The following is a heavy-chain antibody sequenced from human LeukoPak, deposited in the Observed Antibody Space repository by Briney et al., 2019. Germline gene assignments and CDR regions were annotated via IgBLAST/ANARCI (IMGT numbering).Heavy chain of an antibody. Sequence: EGSLRLSCAASGFTLSTNAMSWVRQAPGKGLEWISGISGSGASTYYADSVKGRFTISRDDSRNTLYLQMNSLRGDDTAVYYCAKDVGKWESLHFFDYWGQGTLVTVSS. CDR2: ISGSGAST. V-gene: IGHV3-23*01. CDR1: GFTLSTNA. D-gene: IGHD1-26*01. J-gene: IGHJ4*02. CDR3: AKDVGKWESLHFFDY.